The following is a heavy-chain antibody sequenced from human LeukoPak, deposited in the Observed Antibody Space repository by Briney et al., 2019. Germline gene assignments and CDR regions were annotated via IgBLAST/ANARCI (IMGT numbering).Heavy chain of an antibody. J-gene: IGHJ6*02. Sequence: GGSLRLSCAASGFTFSSYSMNWVRQAPGKGLEWVSSISSSSSYIYYADSVKGRFTISRDNAKNSLYLQMNSLRAEDTAVYYCAKTAARPPYYYGMDVWGQGTTVTVSS. D-gene: IGHD6-6*01. CDR3: AKTAARPPYYYGMDV. CDR1: GFTFSSYS. CDR2: ISSSSSYI. V-gene: IGHV3-21*01.